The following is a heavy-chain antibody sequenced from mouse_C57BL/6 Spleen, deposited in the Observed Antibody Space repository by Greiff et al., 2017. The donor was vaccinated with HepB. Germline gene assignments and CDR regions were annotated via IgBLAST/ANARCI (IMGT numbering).Heavy chain of an antibody. V-gene: IGHV14-1*01. Sequence: VQLQQSGAELVRPGASVKLSCTASGFNIKDYYMHWVKQRPEQGLEWIGRIDPEDGDTEYAPKFQGKATMTADTSSNTAYLQLSSLTSEDTAVYYCTTSYYDYDAYFDYWGQGTTLTVSS. CDR1: GFNIKDYY. CDR3: TTSYYDYDAYFDY. D-gene: IGHD2-4*01. J-gene: IGHJ2*01. CDR2: IDPEDGDT.